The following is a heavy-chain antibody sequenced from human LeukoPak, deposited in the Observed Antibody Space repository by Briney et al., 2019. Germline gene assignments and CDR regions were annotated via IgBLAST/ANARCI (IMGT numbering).Heavy chain of an antibody. CDR2: MNPNSGNT. CDR3: ARDRGGYCSSTSCYRLSAFDI. CDR1: GYTFTSYD. J-gene: IGHJ3*02. V-gene: IGHV1-8*01. Sequence: ASVKVSCKASGYTFTSYDINWVRQATGQGLEWMGWMNPNSGNTGYAQKFQGRVTMTRDTSTSTVYMELSSLRSEDTAVYYCARDRGGYCSSTSCYRLSAFDIWGQGTMVTVSS. D-gene: IGHD2-2*02.